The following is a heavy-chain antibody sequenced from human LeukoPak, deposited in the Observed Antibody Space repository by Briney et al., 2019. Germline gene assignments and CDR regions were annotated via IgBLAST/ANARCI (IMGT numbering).Heavy chain of an antibody. J-gene: IGHJ6*02. CDR1: GFTFSSYA. Sequence: GGSLRLSCAASGFTFSSYAMHWVRQAPGKGLEWVAVISYDGSNKYYADSVKGRFTISRDNSKNTLYLHMNSLRAEDTAVYYCARDPGSSWYTNYGMDVWGQGTTVTVSS. CDR2: ISYDGSNK. V-gene: IGHV3-30*04. D-gene: IGHD6-13*01. CDR3: ARDPGSSWYTNYGMDV.